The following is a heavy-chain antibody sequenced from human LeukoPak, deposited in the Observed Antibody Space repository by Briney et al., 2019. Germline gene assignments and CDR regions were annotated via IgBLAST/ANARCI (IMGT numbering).Heavy chain of an antibody. CDR1: GFTVSSNY. D-gene: IGHD2-21*02. V-gene: IGHV3-53*01. CDR2: IYSGGST. Sequence: PGGSLRLSCAASGFTVSSNYMSWVRQAPGKGLEWVSVIYSGGSTYYADSVKGRFTISRDNSKNTLYLQMNSLRAEDTAVYYCARGSLAYCGGDCYVYYGMDVWGQGTTVTVSS. CDR3: ARGSLAYCGGDCYVYYGMDV. J-gene: IGHJ6*02.